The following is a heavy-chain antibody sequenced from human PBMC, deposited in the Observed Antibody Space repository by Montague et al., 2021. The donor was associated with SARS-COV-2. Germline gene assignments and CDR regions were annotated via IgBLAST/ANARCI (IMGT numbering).Heavy chain of an antibody. V-gene: IGHV4-59*01. CDR1: GGSINSNY. D-gene: IGHD2-21*01. CDR2: SNYTGST. Sequence: SETLSLTCTVSGGSINSNYWSWNWHPQGQGLGWDGYSNYTGSTKYNHNLKRKVPMSLAMPTTRISLSLNPVTVADTATYYCACAQNTCVIAYYFYAMDVWGLGATVTVSS. CDR3: ACAQNTCVIAYYFYAMDV. J-gene: IGHJ6*02.